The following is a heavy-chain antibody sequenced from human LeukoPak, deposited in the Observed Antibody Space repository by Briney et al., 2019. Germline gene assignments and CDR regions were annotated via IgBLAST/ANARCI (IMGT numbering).Heavy chain of an antibody. V-gene: IGHV1-46*01. CDR3: ARRMGATLLADI. J-gene: IGHJ3*02. CDR1: GYTFTSYY. Sequence: ASVKVSCKASGYTFTSYYMHWVRQAPGQGLEWMGIINPSGGSTSYAQKFQGRVTMTRDMSTSTVYMELSSLRSEDTAVYYCARRMGATLLADIWGQGTMVTVSS. CDR2: INPSGGST. D-gene: IGHD1-26*01.